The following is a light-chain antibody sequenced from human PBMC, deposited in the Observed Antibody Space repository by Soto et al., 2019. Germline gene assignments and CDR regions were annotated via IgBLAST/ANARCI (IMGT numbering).Light chain of an antibody. Sequence: EIVMTQSPATLSVSPGERATLSCRASQSVSSNLAWYQQKPGQAPRLLIYAASTRATGIPARFSGSGSGTEFTLTISSLQSEDFAVYYCQQYKNWVTFGGGTNVHIK. CDR2: AAS. J-gene: IGKJ4*01. CDR3: QQYKNWVT. CDR1: QSVSSN. V-gene: IGKV3-15*01.